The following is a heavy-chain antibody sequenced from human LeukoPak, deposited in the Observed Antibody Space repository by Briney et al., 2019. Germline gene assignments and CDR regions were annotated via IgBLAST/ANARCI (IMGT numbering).Heavy chain of an antibody. J-gene: IGHJ4*02. D-gene: IGHD3-10*01. CDR1: GGSISSGGYH. CDR2: IYSTGGT. CDR3: AREGVMVRVFDY. V-gene: IGHV4-31*03. Sequence: SETLSLTCTVSGGSISSGGYHWSWIRQHPGKGPEWIGYIYSTGGTYYNPSLKSRIIISVDTSKNQFSLKLSSVTAADTAVYYCAREGVMVRVFDYWGQGTLVTVSS.